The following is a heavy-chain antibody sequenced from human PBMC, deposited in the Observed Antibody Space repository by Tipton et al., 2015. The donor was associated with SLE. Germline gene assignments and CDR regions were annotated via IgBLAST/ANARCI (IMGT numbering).Heavy chain of an antibody. CDR1: GFTFSDYY. Sequence: GSLRLSCAASGFTFSDYYMSWIRQAPGKGLEWVSAISGSGSSTYYADSVKGRFTISRDNSKNTLYLQMNSLRAEDTAVYYCAKDQEYSRYYFDYWGQGTLVTVSS. J-gene: IGHJ4*02. V-gene: IGHV3-23*01. D-gene: IGHD5-18*01. CDR2: ISGSGSST. CDR3: AKDQEYSRYYFDY.